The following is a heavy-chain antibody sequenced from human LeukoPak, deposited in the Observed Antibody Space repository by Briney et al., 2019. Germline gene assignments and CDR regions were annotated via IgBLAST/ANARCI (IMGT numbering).Heavy chain of an antibody. Sequence: SETLSLTCTVSGGSIRSYYWSWIRQPAAKGLEWIGRVYTSGSTNYNPSLKSRVTMSVDTSKNQFSLKLASVTAADTAVYYCAREGAEVRGVLVKYYFDYWGQGALVTVSS. V-gene: IGHV4-4*07. J-gene: IGHJ4*02. CDR3: AREGAEVRGVLVKYYFDY. CDR1: GGSIRSYY. CDR2: VYTSGST. D-gene: IGHD3-10*01.